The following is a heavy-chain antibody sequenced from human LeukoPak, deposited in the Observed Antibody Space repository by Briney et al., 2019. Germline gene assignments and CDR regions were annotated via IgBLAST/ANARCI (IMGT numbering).Heavy chain of an antibody. D-gene: IGHD4-23*01. CDR3: ARDPGTTTGGGTQIYGMDV. CDR2: IIPILGIA. J-gene: IGHJ6*02. V-gene: IGHV1-69*04. Sequence: SVKVSCKASGGTFSSYAICWVRQAPGQGLEWMGRIIPILGIANYAQKFQGRVTITADKSTSTAYMELSSLRPEDTAVYYCARDPGTTTGGGTQIYGMDVWGQGTTVTVSS. CDR1: GGTFSSYA.